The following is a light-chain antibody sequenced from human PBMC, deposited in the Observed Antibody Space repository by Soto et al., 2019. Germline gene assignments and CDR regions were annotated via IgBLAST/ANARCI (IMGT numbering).Light chain of an antibody. CDR1: QGVSSN. J-gene: IGKJ1*01. V-gene: IGKV3-15*01. CDR3: QQYNNWPPVWT. Sequence: EIVMTQSPATLSVSPGERATLSCRASQGVSSNLAWYQQKPGQAPRLLIYGASTRATGIPARFSGSGSGTEFTLTISSLQSEDFAVYYCQQYNNWPPVWTFGQGTKVDIK. CDR2: GAS.